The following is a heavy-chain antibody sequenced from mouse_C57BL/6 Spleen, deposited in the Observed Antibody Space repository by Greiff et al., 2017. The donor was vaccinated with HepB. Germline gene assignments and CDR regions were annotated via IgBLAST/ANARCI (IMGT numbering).Heavy chain of an antibody. V-gene: IGHV5-9-1*02. Sequence: EVQLVESGEGLVKPGGSLKLSCAASGFTFSSYAMSWVRQTPEKRLEWVAYISSGGDYIYYADTVKGRFTISRDNARNTLYLRMCSLKSEDTAMYYCTRVGNYLYYFDYWGQGTTLTVAS. D-gene: IGHD2-1*01. CDR3: TRVGNYLYYFDY. CDR1: GFTFSSYA. CDR2: ISSGGDYI. J-gene: IGHJ2*01.